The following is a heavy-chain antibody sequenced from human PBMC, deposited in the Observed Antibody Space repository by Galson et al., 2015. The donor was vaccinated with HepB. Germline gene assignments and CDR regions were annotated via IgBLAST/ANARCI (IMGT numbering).Heavy chain of an antibody. V-gene: IGHV1-46*01. D-gene: IGHD6-19*01. J-gene: IGHJ2*01. CDR3: AREGKAVTGTRDWYFDL. Sequence: SVKVSCKASGYTFTSYYMHWVRQAPGQGLEWMGIINPSGGSTSYAQKFQGRVTMTRDMSTSTVYMELSSLRSEDTAVYYCAREGKAVTGTRDWYFDLWGRGTLVSVSS. CDR1: GYTFTSYY. CDR2: INPSGGST.